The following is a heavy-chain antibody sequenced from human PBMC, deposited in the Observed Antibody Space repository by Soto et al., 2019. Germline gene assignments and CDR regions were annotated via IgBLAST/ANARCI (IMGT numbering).Heavy chain of an antibody. J-gene: IGHJ6*02. CDR2: IYWDDDK. V-gene: IGHV2-5*02. CDR3: AHSRCGGDCLQSYPSHYYYGMDV. Sequence: QITLKESGPTLVKPTQTLTLTCTFSGFSLSTSGVSVGWIRQPPGKALEWLALIYWDDDKRYSPSLKRRLTITKDPSKNQVVLRMTSMDPVDTATYYCAHSRCGGDCLQSYPSHYYYGMDVWGQGTTVTVSS. D-gene: IGHD2-21*02. CDR1: GFSLSTSGVS.